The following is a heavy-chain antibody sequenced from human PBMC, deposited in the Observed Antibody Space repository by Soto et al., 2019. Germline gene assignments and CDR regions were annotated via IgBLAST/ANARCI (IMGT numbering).Heavy chain of an antibody. Sequence: PGGSLRLSCAASGFSFSTYAMSWVRQAPGKGLEWVSGISGSGGTTYYADSVKGRFTISRDNSKNTLYLQVNSLRVEDTAVYYCAKDQAAAGTISRYSQHGGRGTRVTVPS. CDR2: ISGSGGTT. CDR3: AKDQAAAGTISRYSQH. D-gene: IGHD6-13*01. CDR1: GFSFSTYA. V-gene: IGHV3-23*01. J-gene: IGHJ1*01.